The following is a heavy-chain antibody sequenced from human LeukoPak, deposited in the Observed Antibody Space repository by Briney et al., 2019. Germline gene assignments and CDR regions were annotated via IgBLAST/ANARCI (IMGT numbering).Heavy chain of an antibody. V-gene: IGHV3-48*02. Sequence: GGSLRLSCVASGFTFSTYSMNWVRQAPGKGLEWISYISRGTTTIYYADSVKGRFTISRDSAKNSLFLQMNSLRDEDTAVYYCARSISGYDSGAFDIWGQGTMVTVSS. CDR2: ISRGTTTI. CDR1: GFTFSTYS. D-gene: IGHD3-22*01. CDR3: ARSISGYDSGAFDI. J-gene: IGHJ3*02.